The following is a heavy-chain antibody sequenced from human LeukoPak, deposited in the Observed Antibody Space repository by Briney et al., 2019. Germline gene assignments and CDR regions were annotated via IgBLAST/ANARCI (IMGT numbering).Heavy chain of an antibody. V-gene: IGHV4-39*07. J-gene: IGHJ4*02. CDR3: ARLRDGYNHLDY. Sequence: PSETLSLTCTVSGGSISSSSYYWSWIRQPPGKGLEWIGGINHSGSTNYNPSLKSRVTISVDTSKNQFSLKLSSVTAADTAVHYCARLRDGYNHLDYWGQGTLVTVSS. CDR1: GGSISSSSYY. CDR2: INHSGST. D-gene: IGHD5-24*01.